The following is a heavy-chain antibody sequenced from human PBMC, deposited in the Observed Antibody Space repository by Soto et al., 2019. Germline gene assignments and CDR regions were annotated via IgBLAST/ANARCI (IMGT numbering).Heavy chain of an antibody. J-gene: IGHJ4*02. CDR1: GGSISSGDYY. CDR2: IYYSGST. D-gene: IGHD3-22*01. CDR3: ARGWSYYYDSSGYSSFDY. Sequence: SETLSLTCTVSGGSISSGDYYWSWIRQPPGKGLEWIGYIYYSGSTYYNPSLKSRVTISVDTSKNQFSLKLSSVTAADTAVYYCARGWSYYYDSSGYSSFDYWGQGTLVTVSS. V-gene: IGHV4-30-4*01.